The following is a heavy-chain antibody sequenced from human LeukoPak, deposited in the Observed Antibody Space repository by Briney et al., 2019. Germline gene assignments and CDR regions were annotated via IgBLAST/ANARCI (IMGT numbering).Heavy chain of an antibody. Sequence: GESLKISCKGSGYSFTSYWIGWVRQMPGKGLEWVGIIYPGDSDTRYSPSFQGQVTISADKSISTAYLQWSSLKASDTAMYYCARRAMITFGGVIVTTYYFDYWGQGTLVTVSS. V-gene: IGHV5-51*01. J-gene: IGHJ4*02. CDR3: ARRAMITFGGVIVTTYYFDY. D-gene: IGHD3-16*02. CDR2: IYPGDSDT. CDR1: GYSFTSYW.